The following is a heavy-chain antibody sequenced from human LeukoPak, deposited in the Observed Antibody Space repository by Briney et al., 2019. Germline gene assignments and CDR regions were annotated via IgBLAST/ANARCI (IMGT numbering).Heavy chain of an antibody. CDR3: ASYSSSWYGNWFDP. D-gene: IGHD6-13*01. Sequence: GRSLRLSCAASGFTFSSYAMHWVRQAPGKGLEWVAVISYDGSNKYYADSVKGRFTISRDNSKNTLYLQMNSLRAEDTAVYYCASYSSSWYGNWFDPWGQGTLATVSS. J-gene: IGHJ5*02. V-gene: IGHV3-30*04. CDR2: ISYDGSNK. CDR1: GFTFSSYA.